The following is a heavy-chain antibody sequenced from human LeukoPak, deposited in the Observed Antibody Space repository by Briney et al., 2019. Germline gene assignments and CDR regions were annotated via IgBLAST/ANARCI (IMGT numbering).Heavy chain of an antibody. CDR2: ISAYNGDT. CDR1: GYTFTNYG. Sequence: ASVKVSGKASGYTFTNYGITWVRQAPGQGLEWMGWISAYNGDTNYAQKLQGRVTMTTDTSTSTAYMELRSLRSDDTAVYYCAVRNRSSWSPFDFWGQGTLVTVSS. V-gene: IGHV1-18*01. CDR3: AVRNRSSWSPFDF. D-gene: IGHD6-13*01. J-gene: IGHJ4*02.